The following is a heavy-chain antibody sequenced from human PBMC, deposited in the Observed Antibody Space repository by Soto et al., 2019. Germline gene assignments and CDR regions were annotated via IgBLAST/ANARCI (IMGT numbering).Heavy chain of an antibody. CDR2: ISGSGSGT. V-gene: IGHV3-23*01. D-gene: IGHD1-1*01. CDR3: AKATVTCSYLDS. J-gene: IGHJ4*02. Sequence: VQLLDSGGGLVQPGGSLRLSCVTSGFSFSNYAMSWVRQAPGKGLEWVSTISGSGSGTYFADSVQGRFTISRDNSKNTLFLHMDTLRAEDTAVEYCAKATVTCSYLDSRGQGTLVTVSS. CDR1: GFSFSNYA.